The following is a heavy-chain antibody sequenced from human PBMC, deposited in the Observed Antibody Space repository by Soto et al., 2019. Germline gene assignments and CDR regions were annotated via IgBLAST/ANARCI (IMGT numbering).Heavy chain of an antibody. J-gene: IGHJ6*02. CDR3: ARQVGSSYYSPRYYGMDV. CDR2: IYPGDSDT. Sequence: GESLKISCKGSGYSFTSHWIGWVRQMPGKGLEWMGIIYPGDSDTRYRPSFQGQVTISADKSISTAYLQWSSLKASDTAMYYCARQVGSSYYSPRYYGMDVWGQGTTVTVS. D-gene: IGHD1-26*01. CDR1: GYSFTSHW. V-gene: IGHV5-51*01.